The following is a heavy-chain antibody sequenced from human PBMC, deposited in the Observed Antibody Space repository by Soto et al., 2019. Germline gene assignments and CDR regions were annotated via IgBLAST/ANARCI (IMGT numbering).Heavy chain of an antibody. V-gene: IGHV1-2*04. CDR3: AKVQGGLKRPERNYSSWGRHV. J-gene: IGHJ6*02. CDR2: INPNSGGT. D-gene: IGHD3-16*01. CDR1: GYTFTGYY. Sequence: ASVKVSCKASGYTFTGYYIHWVRQAPGQGLEWMGWINPNSGGTNYAQKFQGWVTMTRDTSISTAYMELSRLRSDDTAVYYCAKVQGGLKRPERNYSSWGRHVGGQGTTLTFS.